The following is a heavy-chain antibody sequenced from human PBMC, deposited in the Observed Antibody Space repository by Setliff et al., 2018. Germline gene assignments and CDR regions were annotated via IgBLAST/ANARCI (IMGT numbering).Heavy chain of an antibody. CDR3: AKRGPYCSGGTCHYYFDY. D-gene: IGHD2-15*01. CDR2: ISSSGSTI. J-gene: IGHJ4*02. Sequence: GVSLRLSCAASGSTFRDYYMSWIRQAPGKGLVWVSYISSSGSTIYYADSVKGRFTISRDNAKNTVYLEMNSLSAEDTAVYYCAKRGPYCSGGTCHYYFDYWGQGTLVTVSS. CDR1: GSTFRDYY. V-gene: IGHV3-11*01.